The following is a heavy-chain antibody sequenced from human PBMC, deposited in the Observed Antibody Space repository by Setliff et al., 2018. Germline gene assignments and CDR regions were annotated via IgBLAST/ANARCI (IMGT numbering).Heavy chain of an antibody. CDR3: ARGGSIYDHVWGSYRFVDS. Sequence: ASVMVSCKTSGYTFTDFYIQWVRQAPGQGLEWMGWINPYTGDTDYAPKFQGRVTVTRDTSVTTAYTDLTRLTSDDTAVYYCARGGSIYDHVWGSYRFVDSWGQGTLVTVSS. J-gene: IGHJ4*02. CDR1: GYTFTDFY. V-gene: IGHV1-2*02. CDR2: INPYTGDT. D-gene: IGHD3-16*02.